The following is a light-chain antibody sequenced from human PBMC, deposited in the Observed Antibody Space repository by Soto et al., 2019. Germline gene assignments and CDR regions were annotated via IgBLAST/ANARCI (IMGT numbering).Light chain of an antibody. CDR2: GAS. V-gene: IGKV3D-15*01. J-gene: IGKJ5*01. Sequence: EIVMTQSPATLSVSPGERATLSCRASQTVSSNLAWYQQKPGQAPRLLIYGASIRATGIPDRFSGSGSGTDFTLTISRLEPEDSAVYYCQQRNIWPPVTFGQGTRLEI. CDR1: QTVSSN. CDR3: QQRNIWPPVT.